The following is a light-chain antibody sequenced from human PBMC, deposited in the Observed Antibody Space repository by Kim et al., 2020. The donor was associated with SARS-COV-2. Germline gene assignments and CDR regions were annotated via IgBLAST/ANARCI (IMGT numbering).Light chain of an antibody. CDR3: QQSNDWPPLT. CDR1: QTINKK. J-gene: IGKJ1*01. V-gene: IGKV3-15*01. CDR2: DAT. Sequence: SQGERATLACRASQTINKKLVWYQQKPGQAPRLLIYDATTRATGVPARFIGSGYETDFTLTISSLQSEDFEVYYCQQSNDWPPLTFGQGTKVDIK.